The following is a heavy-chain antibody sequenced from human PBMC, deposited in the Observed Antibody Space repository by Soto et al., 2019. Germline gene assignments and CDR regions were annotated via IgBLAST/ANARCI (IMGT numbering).Heavy chain of an antibody. V-gene: IGHV1-69*01. D-gene: IGHD3-22*01. CDR2: IIPFFDTA. J-gene: IGHJ1*01. CDR3: ASGHYYDSTGYYPAEDLQH. CDR1: GGTFSSYA. Sequence: QVQLVQSGAEVKKPGSSVKVSCKASGGTFSSYAISWVRQAPGHGLEWMAGIIPFFDTANYAPKFQGRVTISADESTSTAYMELNSLRFEDTAVYYCASGHYYDSTGYYPAEDLQHWGQCTLVTVSS.